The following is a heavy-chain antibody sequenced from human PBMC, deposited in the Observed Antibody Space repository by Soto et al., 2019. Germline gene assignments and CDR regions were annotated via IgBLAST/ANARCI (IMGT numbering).Heavy chain of an antibody. CDR3: PKGSANASPYYFDF. J-gene: IGHJ4*02. CDR1: GITFWNYS. CDR2: ITGSGGST. Sequence: GGVLTIPCATPGITFWNYSNGWVPPAPGRGLEWVSAITGSGGSTYYADSVKGRFTISRDNSKSSLYLQMNSLRAEDTAVYYCPKGSANASPYYFDFWGQGILVTVSS. V-gene: IGHV3-23*01.